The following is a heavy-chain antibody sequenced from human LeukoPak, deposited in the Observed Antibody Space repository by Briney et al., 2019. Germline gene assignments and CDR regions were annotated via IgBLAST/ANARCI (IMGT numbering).Heavy chain of an antibody. CDR3: VRYCHRGWSVYGNFDL. Sequence: SETLSLTCSLSAGSLSTTYCSCVRQPPGKGLEWIGYIYYSGSTNYNPSLKSRVTISVDTSKNQFSLKLRSVTAADTAVLYCVRYCHRGWSVYGNFDLWGRGTLVTVSS. V-gene: IGHV4-59*08. D-gene: IGHD6-19*01. CDR1: AGSLSTTY. J-gene: IGHJ2*01. CDR2: IYYSGST.